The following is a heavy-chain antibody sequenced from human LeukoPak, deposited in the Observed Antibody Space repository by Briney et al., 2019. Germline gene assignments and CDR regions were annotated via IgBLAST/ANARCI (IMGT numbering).Heavy chain of an antibody. CDR1: GFTFSSYA. D-gene: IGHD1-7*01. CDR3: AKEITNWNYVPPDY. J-gene: IGHJ4*02. V-gene: IGHV3-23*01. CDR2: ISGSGGST. Sequence: GGSLRLSCAASGFTFSSYAMSWVRQAPGKGLEWVSAISGSGGSTYYADSVRGRFTISRDNSKNTLYLQMNSLRAEDTAVYYCAKEITNWNYVPPDYWGQGTLVTVSS.